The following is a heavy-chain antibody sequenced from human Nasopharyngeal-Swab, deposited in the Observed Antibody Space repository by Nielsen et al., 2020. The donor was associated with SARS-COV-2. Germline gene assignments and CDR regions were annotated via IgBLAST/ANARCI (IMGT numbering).Heavy chain of an antibody. CDR3: AKSMAYFQLSGTYNLDF. V-gene: IGHV3-30*18. J-gene: IGHJ4*02. D-gene: IGHD1-1*01. Sequence: GGSLRLSCAASGFTFNYFGMHWVRQAPGKGLEWVAFISYEGSIRNYIDSVKGRFTVSSDTSKNTVYLQMNSLRPDDTAVYFCAKSMAYFQLSGTYNLDFWGQGTLVTVSS. CDR2: ISYEGSIR. CDR1: GFTFNYFG.